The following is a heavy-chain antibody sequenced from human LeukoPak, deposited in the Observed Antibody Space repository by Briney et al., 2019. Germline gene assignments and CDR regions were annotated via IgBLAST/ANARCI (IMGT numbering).Heavy chain of an antibody. D-gene: IGHD3-10*01. CDR2: MNPNSGNT. CDR3: ARETPYYYGSGTFGP. V-gene: IGHV1-8*02. CDR1: GYTFTNYY. Sequence: ASVKVSCKASGYTFTNYYMHWVRQATGQGLEWMGWMNPNSGNTGYAQKLQGRVTMTRNTSISTAYMELSSLRSEDTAAYYCARETPYYYGSGTFGPWGQGTLVTVSS. J-gene: IGHJ5*02.